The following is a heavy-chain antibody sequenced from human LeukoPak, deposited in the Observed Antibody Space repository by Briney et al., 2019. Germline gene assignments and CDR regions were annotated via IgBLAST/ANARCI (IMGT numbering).Heavy chain of an antibody. V-gene: IGHV4-30-4*08. D-gene: IGHD7-27*01. J-gene: IGHJ3*02. CDR1: GGSISSGDYY. CDR3: ARDPAAEAPRLGLAAFDI. CDR2: IYYSGST. Sequence: SQTLSLTCTVSGGSISSGDYYWSWIRQPPGKGLEWIGYIYYSGSTYYNPSLKSRVTISVDTSKHQLSLKLSSVTAAGTAVYYCARDPAAEAPRLGLAAFDIWGQGTMVTVSS.